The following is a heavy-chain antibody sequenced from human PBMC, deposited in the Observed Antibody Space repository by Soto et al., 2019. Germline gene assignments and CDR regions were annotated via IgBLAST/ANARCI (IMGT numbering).Heavy chain of an antibody. Sequence: QLQLQESGPGLVKPSETLSLTCTVSGGSISSSSYYWGWIRQPPGKGLEWIGSIYYSGSTYYNPSLKSRVAISVDTSKNQFSLKLSSVTAADTAVYYCASRGLAHLYGMDVWGQGTTVTVSS. CDR2: IYYSGST. CDR1: GGSISSSSYY. V-gene: IGHV4-39*01. J-gene: IGHJ6*02. CDR3: ASRGLAHLYGMDV. D-gene: IGHD6-19*01.